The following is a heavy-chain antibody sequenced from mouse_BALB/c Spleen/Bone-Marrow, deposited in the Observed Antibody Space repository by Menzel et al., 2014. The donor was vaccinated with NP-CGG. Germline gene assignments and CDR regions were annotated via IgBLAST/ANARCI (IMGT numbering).Heavy chain of an antibody. CDR1: GYAFTNYW. CDR2: IYPGSGNT. V-gene: IGHV1-63*01. CDR3: TRRRSLDC. J-gene: IGHJ2*01. Sequence: VQLQPSGTELVRPGTSVKISCKVSGYAFTNYWLGWVKQRPGHGLEWIGDIYPGSGNTYYNEKFKGKVTLTADKSSSTAYMQLSGLTSEDSAVYFCTRRRSLDCWGQGTTLTVTS.